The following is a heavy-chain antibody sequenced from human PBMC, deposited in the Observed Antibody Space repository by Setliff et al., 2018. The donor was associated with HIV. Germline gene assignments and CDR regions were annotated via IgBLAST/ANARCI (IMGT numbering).Heavy chain of an antibody. J-gene: IGHJ2*01. CDR3: AREFTTVRGVTITKYFDL. D-gene: IGHD3-10*01. Sequence: GASVKVSCKASGYTFTSQYLHWVRQAPGQGLEWMGVINPTGGSTTYAQNFQGRVTMTRDTSTSTVYMEVSSLRSEDTAVYCCAREFTTVRGVTITKYFDLWGRGTLVTVSS. V-gene: IGHV1-46*01. CDR2: INPTGGST. CDR1: GYTFTSQY.